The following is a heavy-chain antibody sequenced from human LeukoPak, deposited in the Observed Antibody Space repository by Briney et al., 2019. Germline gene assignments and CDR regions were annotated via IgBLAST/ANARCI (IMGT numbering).Heavy chain of an antibody. V-gene: IGHV3-48*01. D-gene: IGHD3-16*01. CDR3: ARAPSGGNDLDY. J-gene: IGHJ4*02. CDR1: GFTFSSYS. CDR2: ISVGGSTV. Sequence: GGSLRLSCVASGFTFSSYSMDWVRQAPGKGLEWVSYISVGGSTVSYADSVKGRFTISRNDAKNSLYLQMNSLRAEDTAVYYCARAPSGGNDLDYWGQGTLVTVSS.